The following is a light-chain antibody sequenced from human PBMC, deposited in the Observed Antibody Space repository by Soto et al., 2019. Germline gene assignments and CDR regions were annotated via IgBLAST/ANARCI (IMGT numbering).Light chain of an antibody. CDR1: QSINSF. CDR2: AAS. Sequence: DIQMTQSPSSLSASVGDRVTITCRASQSINSFLNWYQQKPGKAPKLLIYAASNLQSGVPSRFSGSGSGTDFTLTISSLQPEDFATYYCQQSYITSYTFGQGTKLEIK. CDR3: QQSYITSYT. J-gene: IGKJ2*01. V-gene: IGKV1-39*01.